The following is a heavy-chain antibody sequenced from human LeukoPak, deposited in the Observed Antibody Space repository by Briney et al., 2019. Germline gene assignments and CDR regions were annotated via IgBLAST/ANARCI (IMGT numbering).Heavy chain of an antibody. V-gene: IGHV3-30-3*01. CDR2: ISFDGSNK. CDR1: GFTFSSYT. CDR3: AREELGSSLGFDP. Sequence: PGRSLRLSYAASGFTFSSYTIHWVRQPPGKGLEWVAVISFDGSNKYYADSVKGRFTISRDNSKNTLYLQMNSLRAEDTAVYYCAREELGSSLGFDPWGQGTLVTVSS. J-gene: IGHJ5*02. D-gene: IGHD3-16*01.